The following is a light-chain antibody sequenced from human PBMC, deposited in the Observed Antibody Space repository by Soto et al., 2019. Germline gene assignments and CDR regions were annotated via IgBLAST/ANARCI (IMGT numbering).Light chain of an antibody. Sequence: EIVLTQSPGTLSLSPGERVTLSCRASQSVSSSYLSWFQQKSGQAPRLLIYGASIRAAGVPDRFSGSESGTDFTLTISRLEPEDFAVYYCQHFGRSPPYTFGQGTKLEMK. CDR3: QHFGRSPPYT. CDR2: GAS. V-gene: IGKV3-20*01. J-gene: IGKJ2*01. CDR1: QSVSSSY.